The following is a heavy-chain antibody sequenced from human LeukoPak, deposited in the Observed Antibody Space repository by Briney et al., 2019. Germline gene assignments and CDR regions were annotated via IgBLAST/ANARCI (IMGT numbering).Heavy chain of an antibody. J-gene: IGHJ6*02. CDR3: ARDIHDSQRRNYGMDV. V-gene: IGHV1-46*01. Sequence: ASVKVSCKASGYTFTSYYMHWVRQAPGQGLEWMGIINPSGGGTSYAQKFQGRVTMTRDTSTSTVYMELSSLRSEDTAVYYCARDIHDSQRRNYGMDVWGQGTTVTVSS. CDR1: GYTFTSYY. D-gene: IGHD1-1*01. CDR2: INPSGGGT.